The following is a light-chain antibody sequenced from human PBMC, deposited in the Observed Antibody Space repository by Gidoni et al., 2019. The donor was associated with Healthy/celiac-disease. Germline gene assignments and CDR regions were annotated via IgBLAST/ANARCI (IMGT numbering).Light chain of an antibody. Sequence: QSVLTPPPSVSGAPGQGVTLSCTGSSSNIGAGYDVHWYQQLPGTAPKLLIYGNSNRPSGVPDRFSGSKSGTSASLAITGLQAEDEADYYCQSYDSSLSGLVVFGGGTKLTVL. J-gene: IGLJ2*01. CDR1: SSNIGAGYD. CDR3: QSYDSSLSGLVV. CDR2: GNS. V-gene: IGLV1-40*01.